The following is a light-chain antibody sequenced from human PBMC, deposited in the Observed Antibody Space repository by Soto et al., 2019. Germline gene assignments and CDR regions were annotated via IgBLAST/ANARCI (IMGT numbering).Light chain of an antibody. Sequence: DIQMTQSPSSLSASVGDRVTITCRASQNISNYLNLYQHKRGKAPNLLIYAAFNLQSGVPSRFSASGSGTDFTLTISSLQPEDFADYYCQQSYDTLWTFGQGTKVDIK. J-gene: IGKJ1*01. CDR3: QQSYDTLWT. V-gene: IGKV1-39*01. CDR1: QNISNY. CDR2: AAF.